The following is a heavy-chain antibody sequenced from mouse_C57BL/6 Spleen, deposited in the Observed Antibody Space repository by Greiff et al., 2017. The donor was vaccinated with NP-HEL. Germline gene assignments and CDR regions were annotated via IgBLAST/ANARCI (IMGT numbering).Heavy chain of an antibody. Sequence: EVHLVESGGGLVKPGGSLKLSCAASGFTFSDYGMHWVRQAPEKGLEWVAYISSGSSTIYYADTVKGRFTISRDNAKNTRFLQITSLRSEDTAMYYCARSTKGVFDYWGQGTTLTVSS. J-gene: IGHJ2*01. CDR3: ARSTKGVFDY. D-gene: IGHD1-1*02. CDR1: GFTFSDYG. V-gene: IGHV5-17*01. CDR2: ISSGSSTI.